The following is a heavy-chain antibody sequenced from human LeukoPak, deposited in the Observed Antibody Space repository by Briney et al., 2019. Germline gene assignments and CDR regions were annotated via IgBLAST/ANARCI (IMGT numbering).Heavy chain of an antibody. CDR2: IYSGGST. CDR1: GFTVSRNY. D-gene: IGHD6-13*01. J-gene: IGHJ4*02. V-gene: IGHV3-53*01. CDR3: AGEYSSNSYYFDY. Sequence: GGSLRLSCAASGFTVSRNYMSWVRQAPGKGLEWVSVIYSGGSTYYADSVKGRFTISRDNSKNTLYFQMNSLRAEDTAVYYCAGEYSSNSYYFDYWGQGTLVTVSS.